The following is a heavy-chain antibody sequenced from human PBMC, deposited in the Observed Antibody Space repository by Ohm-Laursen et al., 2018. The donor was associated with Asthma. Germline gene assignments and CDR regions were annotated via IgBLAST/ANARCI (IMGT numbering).Heavy chain of an antibody. CDR1: GYTFTGYY. CDR3: AGDANWNELDFDF. Sequence: SVKVSCKASGYTFTGYYMHWVRQAPGQGLEWMGRINPNSGGTNYAQKFQGRVTMTRDTSISTAYMELSRLRSDDTAVYYCAGDANWNELDFDFWGQGTLVTVSS. CDR2: INPNSGGT. V-gene: IGHV1-2*06. J-gene: IGHJ4*02. D-gene: IGHD1-20*01.